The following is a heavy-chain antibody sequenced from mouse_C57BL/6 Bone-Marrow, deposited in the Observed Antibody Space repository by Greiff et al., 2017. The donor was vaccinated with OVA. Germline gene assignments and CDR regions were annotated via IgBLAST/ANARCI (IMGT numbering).Heavy chain of an antibody. CDR1: GYTFTSYW. V-gene: IGHV1-61*01. Sequence: QVQLQQPGAELVRPGSSVKLSCKASGYTFTSYWMDWVKQRPGQGLEWIGNIYPSDSETHYNQKFKDKATLTVDKSSSTAYMQLSSLTSEDSAVYYCAIGRALRLRPYWGQGTTLTVSS. CDR2: IYPSDSET. J-gene: IGHJ2*01. D-gene: IGHD2-2*01. CDR3: AIGRALRLRPY.